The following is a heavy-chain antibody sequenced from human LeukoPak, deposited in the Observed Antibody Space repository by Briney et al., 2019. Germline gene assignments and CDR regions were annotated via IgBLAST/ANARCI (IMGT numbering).Heavy chain of an antibody. CDR3: ARGNTRGSGSSPPHFDY. J-gene: IGHJ4*02. V-gene: IGHV4-34*01. Sequence: SETLSLTCAVYGGSFSGYYWSWIRQPPGKGLEWIGEINHSGSTNYNPSLKSRVTISVDTSKNQFSLKLNSVTAADTAVYYCARGNTRGSGSSPPHFDYWGQGTLVTVSS. CDR1: GGSFSGYY. D-gene: IGHD3-10*01. CDR2: INHSGST.